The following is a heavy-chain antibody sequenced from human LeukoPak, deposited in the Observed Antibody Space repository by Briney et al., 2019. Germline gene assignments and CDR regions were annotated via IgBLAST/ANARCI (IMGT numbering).Heavy chain of an antibody. J-gene: IGHJ3*02. CDR3: VKEPIYLDAFDI. Sequence: PSETLSLTCTVSGGSISSYYWSWIRQPPGKGPEWIAYIYYSGSTNYNPSLKSRVTISVDTSKNQFSLKLSSVTAADTAVYYCVKEPIYLDAFDIWGQGTMVTVSS. D-gene: IGHD2-21*01. CDR1: GGSISSYY. CDR2: IYYSGST. V-gene: IGHV4-59*01.